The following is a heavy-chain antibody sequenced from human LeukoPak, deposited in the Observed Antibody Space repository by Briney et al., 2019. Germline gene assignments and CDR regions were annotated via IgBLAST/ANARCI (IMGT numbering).Heavy chain of an antibody. V-gene: IGHV3-30*02. Sequence: PGGTLRLSCAASGFTFSSYGIHWVRQAPGKGLEWVAFIRYDGTDKLYAESVKGRFTISRDNSKNTLYLQMNSLRAEDTAVYYCSKAYGSGNYNDYWGQGILVTVSS. CDR2: IRYDGTDK. CDR3: SKAYGSGNYNDY. CDR1: GFTFSSYG. D-gene: IGHD3-10*01. J-gene: IGHJ4*02.